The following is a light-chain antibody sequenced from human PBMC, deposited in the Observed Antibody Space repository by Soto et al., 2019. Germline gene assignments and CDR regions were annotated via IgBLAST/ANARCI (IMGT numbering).Light chain of an antibody. V-gene: IGLV2-11*01. CDR2: DVS. CDR3: CSYVGSYTLV. J-gene: IGLJ2*01. Sequence: QSALTQPRSVSGSPGQSVTISCTGTSSDVGAYNYVSWYQQHPGKAPKLMTYDVSKRPSGVPDRFSGSKSGNTASLTISGIQAEDEADYYCCSYVGSYTLVFGGGTKLTVL. CDR1: SSDVGAYNY.